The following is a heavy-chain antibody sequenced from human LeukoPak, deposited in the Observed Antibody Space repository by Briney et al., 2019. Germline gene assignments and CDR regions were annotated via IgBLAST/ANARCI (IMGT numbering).Heavy chain of an antibody. CDR2: MKGDGSHI. J-gene: IGHJ4*02. Sequence: PGGSLRLSCAASGFTFGNFWMSWVRQAPGRGLQWVASMKGDGSHIYYVDSVKGRFTISRDNARNSLFLQMNSLRAEDTAVYYCASGHYWGQGTLVTVSS. CDR1: GFTFGNFW. CDR3: ASGHY. V-gene: IGHV3-7*01.